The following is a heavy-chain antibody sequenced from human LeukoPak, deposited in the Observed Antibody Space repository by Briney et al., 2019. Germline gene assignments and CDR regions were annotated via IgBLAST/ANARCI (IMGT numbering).Heavy chain of an antibody. D-gene: IGHD3-10*01. CDR2: ISGSGANT. CDR1: GFTFNGYA. Sequence: PGGSLRLSCAPSGFTFNGYAMSWVRQAHGKGLEWVSRISGSGANTYYANSVKGRFTVYRGNSKNTLYLQANNLMAADTAVTDCAKHLGSHNFDYWGQGTLVTVSS. CDR3: AKHLGSHNFDY. J-gene: IGHJ4*02. V-gene: IGHV3-23*01.